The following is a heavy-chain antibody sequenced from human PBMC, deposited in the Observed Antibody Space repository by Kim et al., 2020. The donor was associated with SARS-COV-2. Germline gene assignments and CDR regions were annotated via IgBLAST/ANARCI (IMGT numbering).Heavy chain of an antibody. V-gene: IGHV1-2*04. CDR3: ARAYTISDAFDI. D-gene: IGHD3-9*01. Sequence: NYAQKFQGWVTMTRDTSISTAYMELSRLRSDDTAVYYCARAYTISDAFDIWGQGTMVTVSS. J-gene: IGHJ3*02.